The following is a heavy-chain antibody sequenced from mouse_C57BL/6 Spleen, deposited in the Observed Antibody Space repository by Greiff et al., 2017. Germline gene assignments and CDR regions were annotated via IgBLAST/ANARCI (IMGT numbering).Heavy chain of an antibody. J-gene: IGHJ1*03. D-gene: IGHD1-1*01. CDR2: IYWDDDK. CDR1: GFSLSTSGMG. CDR3: ARNHYYGSSTGYFDV. Sequence: QVTLKECGPGILQSSQTLSLTCSFSGFSLSTSGMGVSWIRQPSGKGLEWLAHIYWDDDKRYNPSLKSRLTISKDTSRNQVFLKITSVDTADTATYYCARNHYYGSSTGYFDVWGTGTTVTVSS. V-gene: IGHV8-12*01.